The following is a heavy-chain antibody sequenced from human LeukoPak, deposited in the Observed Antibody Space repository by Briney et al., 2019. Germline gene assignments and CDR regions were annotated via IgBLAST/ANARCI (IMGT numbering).Heavy chain of an antibody. D-gene: IGHD2-2*02. Sequence: ASVKVSCTASGYTFTSYDINWVRQATGQGLEWMGWMNPISGNTGYAQKLQGRVTMTRNTSISTAYMELSSLRCEDTAVYYCAREWRYCSSTSCYRVPGGYYGMDVWGQGTTVTVSS. CDR2: MNPISGNT. J-gene: IGHJ6*02. CDR1: GYTFTSYD. V-gene: IGHV1-8*01. CDR3: AREWRYCSSTSCYRVPGGYYGMDV.